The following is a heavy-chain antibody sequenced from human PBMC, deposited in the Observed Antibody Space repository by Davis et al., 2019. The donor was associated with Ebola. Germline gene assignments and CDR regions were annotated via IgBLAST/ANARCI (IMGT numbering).Heavy chain of an antibody. CDR3: ARAFSSGSITPFDY. V-gene: IGHV3-74*01. J-gene: IGHJ4*02. Sequence: PGGSLRLSCAASGFTFSSYWMHWVRQAPGKGLVWVSRINSDGSSTSYADSVKGRFTISRDNAKNTLYLQMNSLRAEDTAVYYCARAFSSGSITPFDYWGQGTLVTVSS. CDR2: INSDGSST. CDR1: GFTFSSYW. D-gene: IGHD3-22*01.